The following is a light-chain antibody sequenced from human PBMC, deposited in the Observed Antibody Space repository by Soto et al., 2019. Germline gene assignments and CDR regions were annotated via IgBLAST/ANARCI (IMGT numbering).Light chain of an antibody. Sequence: QSALTQPRSVSGSPGQSVTISCTGTSSDIGDSNYVSWYQQHPGKAPKLLIYDVTRRPSGVPDRFSGSKSGNTASLTISGLQAEDEADYYCSSYTSSSTLVFGGGTKLTVL. CDR2: DVT. V-gene: IGLV2-11*01. J-gene: IGLJ3*02. CDR3: SSYTSSSTLV. CDR1: SSDIGDSNY.